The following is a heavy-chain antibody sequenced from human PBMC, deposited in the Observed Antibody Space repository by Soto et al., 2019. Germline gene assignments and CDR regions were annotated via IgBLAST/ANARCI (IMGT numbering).Heavy chain of an antibody. CDR2: ISGSGGST. V-gene: IGHV3-23*01. CDR3: AKDRSLTPLRGYAFDI. D-gene: IGHD4-17*01. CDR1: GFTFNDYS. J-gene: IGHJ3*02. Sequence: GGSLRLSCEASGFTFNDYSMDWVRQAPGKGLEWVSAISGSGGSTYYADSVKGRFTISRDNSKNTLYLQMNSLRAEDTAVYYCAKDRSLTPLRGYAFDIWGQGTMVTVSS.